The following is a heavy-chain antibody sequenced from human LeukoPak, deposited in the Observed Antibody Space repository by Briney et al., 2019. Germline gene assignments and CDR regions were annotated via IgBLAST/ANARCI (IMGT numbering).Heavy chain of an antibody. CDR3: AKDLDSSGYMFSYFDY. CDR1: GFTFNNYG. Sequence: GGSLRLSCAASGFTFNNYGMHWVRQAPGKGLEWVAFIRYNGNNQYYADSVKGRFTISRDNSKNTLYLQMNSLKGDDTAVYYCAKDLDSSGYMFSYFDYWGQGTLVTVSS. V-gene: IGHV3-30*02. D-gene: IGHD3-22*01. J-gene: IGHJ4*02. CDR2: IRYNGNNQ.